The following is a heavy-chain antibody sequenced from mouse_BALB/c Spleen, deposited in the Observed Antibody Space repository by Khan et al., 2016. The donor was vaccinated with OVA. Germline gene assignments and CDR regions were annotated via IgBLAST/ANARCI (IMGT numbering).Heavy chain of an antibody. D-gene: IGHD4-1*01. V-gene: IGHV5-6*01. CDR3: ASHLSGSFTY. Sequence: EVELVESGGDLMKPGGSLKLSCAASGFTFSSYSMSWVRQIPDKGLEWVASISSDGDYTYYPDNVKGRFTITRDNAKNTLYLQMSSLKSEDTAMYYCASHLSGSFTYWGQGTLVTVSA. CDR2: ISSDGDYT. J-gene: IGHJ3*01. CDR1: GFTFSSYS.